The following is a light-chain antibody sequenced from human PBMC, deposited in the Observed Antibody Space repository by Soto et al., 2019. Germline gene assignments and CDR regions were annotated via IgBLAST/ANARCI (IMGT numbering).Light chain of an antibody. CDR2: GAS. J-gene: IGKJ1*01. V-gene: IGKV3-20*01. CDR1: RGVSSSY. Sequence: EIVLTQSPGTLSLSPGERATLSCRASRGVSSSYLAWYHQKPGQAPRLLIYGASTRATGIPDRFSGSGFRTDFTLTISRLEPEDFAVYYCQHYGTSPGTFGQGTTVEIK. CDR3: QHYGTSPGT.